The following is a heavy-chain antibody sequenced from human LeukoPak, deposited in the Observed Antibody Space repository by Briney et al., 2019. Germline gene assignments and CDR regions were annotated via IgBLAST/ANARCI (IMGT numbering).Heavy chain of an antibody. CDR1: GFTFSNFW. CDR3: ARVSRWGLNHNPHF. Sequence: GGSLRLSCAASGFTFSNFWMSWVRQAPGKGLEWVANIKQDGSEKYYVDSVKGRFTISRDNAKNSLYLQMNSLRADDTAVYYCARVSRWGLNHNPHFWGQGTLVTVSS. V-gene: IGHV3-7*03. J-gene: IGHJ4*02. CDR2: IKQDGSEK. D-gene: IGHD7-27*01.